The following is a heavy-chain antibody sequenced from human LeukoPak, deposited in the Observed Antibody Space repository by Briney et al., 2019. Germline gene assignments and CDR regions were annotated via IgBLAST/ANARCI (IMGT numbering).Heavy chain of an antibody. CDR3: ARAQGGSYHFDY. V-gene: IGHV1-18*01. D-gene: IGHD1-26*01. Sequence: ASVKVSCKASGYTFTSYGISWVRQAPGQGLEWMGWISAYNGNTNYAQKFQGRVTMTRDTSISTAYMELSRLRSDDTAVYYCARAQGGSYHFDYWGQGTLVTVSS. J-gene: IGHJ4*02. CDR1: GYTFTSYG. CDR2: ISAYNGNT.